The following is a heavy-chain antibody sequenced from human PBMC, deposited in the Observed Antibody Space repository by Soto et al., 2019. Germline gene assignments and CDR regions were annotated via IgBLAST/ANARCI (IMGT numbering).Heavy chain of an antibody. V-gene: IGHV4-4*02. CDR2: VFHGGST. CDR3: ARDRRNFGVPFAT. D-gene: IGHD2-8*01. CDR1: GASITSSNW. Sequence: QVQLQESGPGLVKPSGTLSLTCDVFGASITSSNWWSWVRQSPGGGREWVGEVFHGGSTNYNPSLTSRVTGSVDKSKNQFSLILTPLPAADAAVYYCARDRRNFGVPFATWGQGIRVTVSS. J-gene: IGHJ5*02.